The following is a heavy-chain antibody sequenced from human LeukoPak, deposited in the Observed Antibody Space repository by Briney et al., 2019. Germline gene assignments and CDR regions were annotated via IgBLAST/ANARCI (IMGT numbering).Heavy chain of an antibody. CDR1: GYTFTKYV. D-gene: IGHD2-21*01. J-gene: IGHJ4*02. Sequence: ASVKVSCKASGYTFTKYVVHWVRQAPGQRPEWMGWINAGNGDAKYSQNFQDRVTITRDTSANTAYMELSSLTSEDTALYYCARDDCGDTCYPGGYWGQGTLVTVSS. V-gene: IGHV1-3*01. CDR2: INAGNGDA. CDR3: ARDDCGDTCYPGGY.